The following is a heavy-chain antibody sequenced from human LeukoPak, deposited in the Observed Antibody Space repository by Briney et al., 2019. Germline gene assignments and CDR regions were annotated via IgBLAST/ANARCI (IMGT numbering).Heavy chain of an antibody. V-gene: IGHV4-4*02. CDR3: ARELRYFVSFDY. D-gene: IGHD3-9*01. CDR1: GDSISSSNW. Sequence: ASETLSLTCAVSGDSISSSNWWSWVRQPPGKGLEWIGEIYHSGSTNYNPSLKSRVTISVDKSKNQFSLKLSSVTAADTAVYYCARELRYFVSFDYWGQGTLVTVSS. J-gene: IGHJ4*02. CDR2: IYHSGST.